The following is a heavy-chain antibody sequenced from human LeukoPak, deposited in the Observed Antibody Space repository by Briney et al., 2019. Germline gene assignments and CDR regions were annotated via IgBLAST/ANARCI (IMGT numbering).Heavy chain of an antibody. CDR3: ARATGIAVAGDWFDP. CDR2: ISAYNGNT. D-gene: IGHD6-19*01. CDR1: GYTFTSYG. Sequence: ASVKVSCKASGYTFTSYGISWVRQAPGQGLEWMGWISAYNGNTNYAQKLQGRVTMTTDTSTSTAYMELSRLRSDDTAVYYCARATGIAVAGDWFDPWGQGTLVTVSS. J-gene: IGHJ5*02. V-gene: IGHV1-18*01.